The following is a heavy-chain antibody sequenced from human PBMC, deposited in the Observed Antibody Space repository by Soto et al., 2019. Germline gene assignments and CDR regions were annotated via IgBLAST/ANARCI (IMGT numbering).Heavy chain of an antibody. J-gene: IGHJ4*02. Sequence: PGGSLRLSCAASGFTFSSYAMSWVRQAPGRGLEWVSRLSSDGFGAAYADSVKGRFFISRDIARNTLFLQMNSLRADDTAVYYCARDLGGPDYWGRGTSVTVS. V-gene: IGHV3-74*03. CDR1: GFTFSSYA. D-gene: IGHD3-16*01. CDR3: ARDLGGPDY. CDR2: LSSDGFGA.